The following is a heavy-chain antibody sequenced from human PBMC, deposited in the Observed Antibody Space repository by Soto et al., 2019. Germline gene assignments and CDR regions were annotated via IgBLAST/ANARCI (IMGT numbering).Heavy chain of an antibody. CDR3: ATSGWPSYNFDS. V-gene: IGHV3-30-3*01. CDR1: GFSFSTYS. CDR2: ISFDGNNK. D-gene: IGHD6-19*01. Sequence: GGSLRLSCAASGFSFSTYSMHWVRQAPGKGLEWMTLISFDGNNKYYADSVKGRFTISRDNSKNTLYLQMNSLRGDDTAVYYCATSGWPSYNFDSWGQGTLVTVSS. J-gene: IGHJ4*02.